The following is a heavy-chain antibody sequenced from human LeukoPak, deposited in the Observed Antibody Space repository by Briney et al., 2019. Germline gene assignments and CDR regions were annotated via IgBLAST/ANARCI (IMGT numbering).Heavy chain of an antibody. J-gene: IGHJ4*02. CDR1: GYTFTSYG. CDR2: ISAYNGNT. V-gene: IGHV1-18*01. D-gene: IGHD6-6*01. CDR3: ARAVAARPYFDY. Sequence: ASVKVSCKTSGYTFTSYGISWVRQAPGQGLEWMGWISAYNGNTNYAQKLQGRVTMTTDTSTSTAYMELRSLRSDDTAVYYCARAVAARPYFDYWGQGTLVTVSS.